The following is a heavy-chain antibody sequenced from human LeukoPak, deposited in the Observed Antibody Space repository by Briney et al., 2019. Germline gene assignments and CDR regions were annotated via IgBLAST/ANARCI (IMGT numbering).Heavy chain of an antibody. V-gene: IGHV3-23*01. D-gene: IGHD4/OR15-4a*01. CDR3: AKYEPMLWWISYFDY. CDR1: GFTFSSYA. Sequence: GGSLRLSCAASGFTFSSYAMSWVRQAPGKGLEWVSATSGSGGSTYYADSVKGRFTISRDNSKNTLYLQMNSLRAEDTAVYYCAKYEPMLWWISYFDYWGQGTLVTVSS. J-gene: IGHJ4*02. CDR2: TSGSGGST.